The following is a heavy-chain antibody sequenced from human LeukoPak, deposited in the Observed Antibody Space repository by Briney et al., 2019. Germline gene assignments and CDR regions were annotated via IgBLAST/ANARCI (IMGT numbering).Heavy chain of an antibody. CDR3: ARGAGAYDSSGYYSS. CDR2: IIPIFGTA. V-gene: IGHV1-69*13. CDR1: GGTFSSYA. D-gene: IGHD3-22*01. Sequence: GASVKVSCKASGGTFSSYAISWVRQAPGQGLEWMGGIIPIFGTANYAQKFQGRVTITADESTSTAYMELSSLRSEDTAVYYCARGAGAYDSSGYYSSWGQGTLVTVSS. J-gene: IGHJ5*02.